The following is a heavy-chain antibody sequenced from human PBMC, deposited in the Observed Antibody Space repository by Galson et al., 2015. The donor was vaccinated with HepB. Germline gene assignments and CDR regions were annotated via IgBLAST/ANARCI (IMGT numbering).Heavy chain of an antibody. CDR3: ARDSGRDDFWSVGGFGVIGDY. CDR1: GYTFTSYG. V-gene: IGHV1-18*01. CDR2: ISAYNGNT. J-gene: IGHJ4*02. D-gene: IGHD3-3*01. Sequence: SVKVSCKASGYTFTSYGISWVRQAPGQGLEWMGWISAYNGNTNYAQKLQGRVTMTTDTSTSTAYMELRGLRSDDTAVYYCARDSGRDDFWSVGGFGVIGDYWGQGTLVTVSS.